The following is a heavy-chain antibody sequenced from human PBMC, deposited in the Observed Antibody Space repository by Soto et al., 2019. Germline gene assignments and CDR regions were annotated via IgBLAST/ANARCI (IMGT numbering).Heavy chain of an antibody. CDR2: INPNTGGT. D-gene: IGHD4-17*01. J-gene: IGHJ4*02. CDR3: ARDKVYGDNSFDF. Sequence: VQLVESGAEVKKPGASVNVSCKAFGYIFSNYYIHWVRQAPGQGLEWMGIINPNTGGTSYPQKFQGRVTLTRDTSTSTVYMEMSSLASEDTAVYYCARDKVYGDNSFDFWGQGTLVTVSS. CDR1: GYIFSNYY. V-gene: IGHV1-46*01.